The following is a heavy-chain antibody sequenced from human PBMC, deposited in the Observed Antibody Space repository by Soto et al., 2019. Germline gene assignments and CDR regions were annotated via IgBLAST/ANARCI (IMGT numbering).Heavy chain of an antibody. Sequence: KSSETLSLTCTVSGGSVSSGSYQWTWIRQPPGKGLEWIGYIHVSGSTNDNPSLKGRVTMTRDTSISTAYMELSRLRSDDTAVYYCARDFHYGMDVWGQGTTVTVSS. CDR2: IHVSGST. J-gene: IGHJ6*02. V-gene: IGHV4-61*01. CDR3: ARDFHYGMDV. CDR1: GGSVSSGSYQ.